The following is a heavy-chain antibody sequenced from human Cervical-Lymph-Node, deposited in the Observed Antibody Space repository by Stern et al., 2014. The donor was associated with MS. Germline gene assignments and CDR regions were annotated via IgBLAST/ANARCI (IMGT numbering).Heavy chain of an antibody. V-gene: IGHV3-9*01. CDR3: ATANYEFGYYGMDV. CDR2: ISWSGTKI. CDR1: GFAFDDYA. Sequence: EVQLVESGGGLVQPGRSLRLSCAAAGFAFDDYAMHWVLQAPGKGLEWASGISWSGTKIGYADSVKGRFTISRDNAKNSLFLQMNNLRAEDTALYYCATANYEFGYYGMDVWGQGTAVTVS. D-gene: IGHD3-3*01. J-gene: IGHJ6*02.